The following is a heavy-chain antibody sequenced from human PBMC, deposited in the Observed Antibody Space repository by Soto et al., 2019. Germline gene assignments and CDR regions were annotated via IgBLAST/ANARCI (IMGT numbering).Heavy chain of an antibody. D-gene: IGHD6-13*01. J-gene: IGHJ3*02. CDR1: GFTFSSYA. Sequence: PGGSLRLSCAASGFTFSSYAMSWVRQAPGKGLEWVSAITGSGGSTYYADSVKGRFTISRDNSKNTLYLQMNSLRAEDTAVYYCAKREAAAGTAHAFDIWGQGTMVTVSS. V-gene: IGHV3-23*01. CDR3: AKREAAAGTAHAFDI. CDR2: ITGSGGST.